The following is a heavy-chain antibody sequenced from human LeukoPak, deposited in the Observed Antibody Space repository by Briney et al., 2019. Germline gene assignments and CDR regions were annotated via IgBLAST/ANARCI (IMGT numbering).Heavy chain of an antibody. CDR3: ARELRTPATIDY. D-gene: IGHD4-23*01. Sequence: SETLSLTCTVSGGSISSYYWSWIRQPPGKGLEWIGYIYYSGSTYYNPSLKSRVTISVDTSKNQFSLKLSSVTAADTAVYYCARELRTPATIDYWGQGTLVTASS. V-gene: IGHV4-59*06. J-gene: IGHJ4*02. CDR1: GGSISSYY. CDR2: IYYSGST.